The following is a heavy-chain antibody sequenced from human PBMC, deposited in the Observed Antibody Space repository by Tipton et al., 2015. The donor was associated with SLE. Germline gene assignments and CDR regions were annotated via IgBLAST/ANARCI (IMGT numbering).Heavy chain of an antibody. D-gene: IGHD5-12*01. CDR3: AKDLNRVATSPFDY. Sequence: GFLRLSCAASGFTFANYAMSWVRQAPGKGLEWVSAISGSGDRTYYADSVKGHFTISRDNSKNTLYLQMNSLRVEDTAVYYCAKDLNRVATSPFDYWGQGTLVTVSS. V-gene: IGHV3-23*01. J-gene: IGHJ4*02. CDR2: ISGSGDRT. CDR1: GFTFANYA.